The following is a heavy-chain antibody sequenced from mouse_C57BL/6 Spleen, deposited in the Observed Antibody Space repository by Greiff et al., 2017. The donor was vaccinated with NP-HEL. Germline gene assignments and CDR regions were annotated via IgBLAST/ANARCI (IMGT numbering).Heavy chain of an antibody. Sequence: EVKLVESEGGLVQPGSSMKLSCTASGFTFSDYYMAWVRQVPEKGLEWVANIKYDGSSTYYLDSLKSRFIISRDNAKNILYLQMSSLKSEDTATYYCARDRIYGYDSYAMDYWGQGTSVTVSS. CDR1: GFTFSDYY. J-gene: IGHJ4*01. V-gene: IGHV5-16*01. D-gene: IGHD2-2*01. CDR2: IKYDGSST. CDR3: ARDRIYGYDSYAMDY.